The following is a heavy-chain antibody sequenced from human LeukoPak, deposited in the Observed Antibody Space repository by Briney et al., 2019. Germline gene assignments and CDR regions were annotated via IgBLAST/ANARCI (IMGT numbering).Heavy chain of an antibody. V-gene: IGHV3-53*01. CDR1: GFIVSSNY. D-gene: IGHD3-16*02. CDR3: ARDYDNIWGSYPY. J-gene: IGHJ4*02. Sequence: GGSLRLSCAASGFIVSSNYMTWVRQAPGKGLEWVSVIYTGGATFYADSVKGRFTISRDNSKNTLYPQLNSLRAEDTAVYYCARDYDNIWGSYPYWGQGTLVTVSS. CDR2: IYTGGAT.